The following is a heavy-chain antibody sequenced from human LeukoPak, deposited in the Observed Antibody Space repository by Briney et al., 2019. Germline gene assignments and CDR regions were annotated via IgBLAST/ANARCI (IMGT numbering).Heavy chain of an antibody. D-gene: IGHD3-10*01. CDR2: INPNSGGT. Sequence: GASVKVSCRASGYTFTGYYMHWVRQAPGQGLEWMGRINPNSGGTNYAQKFQGRVTMTRDTSISTAYMELSRLRSDDTAVYYCARDPVVYYGSGSVDYWGQGTLVTVSS. CDR1: GYTFTGYY. V-gene: IGHV1-2*06. CDR3: ARDPVVYYGSGSVDY. J-gene: IGHJ4*02.